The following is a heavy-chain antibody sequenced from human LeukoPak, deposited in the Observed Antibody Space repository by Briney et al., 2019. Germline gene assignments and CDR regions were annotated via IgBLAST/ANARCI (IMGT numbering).Heavy chain of an antibody. V-gene: IGHV1-69*13. J-gene: IGHJ4*02. Sequence: GASVKVSCKASGYTFTSYGISWVRQAPGQGLEWMGGIIPIFGTANYAQKFQGRVTITADESTSTAYMELSSLRSEDTAVYYCARAGSGELLPNYYFDYWGQGTLVTVSS. CDR1: GYTFTSYG. CDR3: ARAGSGELLPNYYFDY. D-gene: IGHD1-26*01. CDR2: IIPIFGTA.